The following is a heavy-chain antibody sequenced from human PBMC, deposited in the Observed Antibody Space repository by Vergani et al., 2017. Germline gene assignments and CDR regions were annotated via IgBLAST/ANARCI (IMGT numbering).Heavy chain of an antibody. D-gene: IGHD3-22*01. V-gene: IGHV3-23*01. J-gene: IGHJ4*02. CDR3: AGPQGTSAYYYGGFDY. CDR1: GFTFSTYA. CDR2: ISSDGGST. Sequence: EVQLLESGGGLVQPGGSLRLSCAASGFTFSTYAMTWVRQAPGKGLVWVSTISSDGGSTYYADSVKGRFTISRHNSKNTLSLQMNSLTAEDTAIYYCAGPQGTSAYYYGGFDYWGQGILVTVSS.